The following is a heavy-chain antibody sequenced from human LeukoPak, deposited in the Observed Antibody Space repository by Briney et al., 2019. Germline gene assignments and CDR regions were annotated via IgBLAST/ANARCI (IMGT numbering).Heavy chain of an antibody. D-gene: IGHD2-2*01. Sequence: ASVKVSCKASGYTFTSYGINWVRQAPGQGPEWMGWISAYNGNTNYAQKLQGRVTMTTDTSTSTAYMELRSLRSDDTAVYYCARDSLRYCSSTSCSSGGYWGQGTLVTVSS. J-gene: IGHJ4*02. V-gene: IGHV1-18*01. CDR1: GYTFTSYG. CDR2: ISAYNGNT. CDR3: ARDSLRYCSSTSCSSGGY.